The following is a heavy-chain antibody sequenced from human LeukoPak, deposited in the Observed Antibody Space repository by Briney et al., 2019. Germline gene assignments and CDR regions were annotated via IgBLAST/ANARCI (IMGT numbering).Heavy chain of an antibody. CDR3: ARDRGKAMVRGVMDV. J-gene: IGHJ6*04. CDR2: INPNSGGT. CDR1: GGTFSSYA. V-gene: IGHV1-2*02. D-gene: IGHD3-10*01. Sequence: ASVKVSCKASGGTFSSYAISWVRQAPGQGLEWMGWINPNSGGTNYAQKFQGRVTMTRDTSISTAYMELSRLRSDDTAVYYCARDRGKAMVRGVMDVWGKGTTVTISS.